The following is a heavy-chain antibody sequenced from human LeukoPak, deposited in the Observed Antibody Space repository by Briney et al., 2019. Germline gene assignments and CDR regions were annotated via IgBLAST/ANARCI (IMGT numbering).Heavy chain of an antibody. CDR3: ARDYYGGSYGMDV. Sequence: PSETLSLTCAVYGGSFSGYYWSWIRQPPGKGLEWIGEINHSGSTNYNPSLKSRVTISVDTSKNQFSLKLSSVTAADTAVYYCARDYYGGSYGMDVWGQGTTVTVSS. J-gene: IGHJ6*02. CDR2: INHSGST. D-gene: IGHD4-23*01. CDR1: GGSFSGYY. V-gene: IGHV4-34*01.